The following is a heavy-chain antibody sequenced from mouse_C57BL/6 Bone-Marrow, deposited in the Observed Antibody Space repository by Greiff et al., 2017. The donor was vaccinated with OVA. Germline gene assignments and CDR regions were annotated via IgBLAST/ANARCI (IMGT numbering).Heavy chain of an antibody. J-gene: IGHJ4*01. V-gene: IGHV6-3*01. CDR2: IRLKSDNYET. D-gene: IGHD1-1*01. CDR3: TGDTTVVAIYYAMDY. CDR1: GFTFSNYW. Sequence: EVQGVESGGGLVQPGGSMKLSCVASGFTFSNYWMNWVRQSPEKGLEWVAQIRLKSDNYETHYAEYVKGRFTISRDDSKSSVYLQMNNLRAEDTGIYYCTGDTTVVAIYYAMDYWGQGTSVTVSS.